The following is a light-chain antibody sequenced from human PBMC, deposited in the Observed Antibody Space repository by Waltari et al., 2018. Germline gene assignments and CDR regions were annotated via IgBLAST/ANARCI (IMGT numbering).Light chain of an antibody. CDR3: QQLNSYQWT. J-gene: IGKJ1*01. Sequence: IQLPQSPSSLSASVGDRVTITCRASPGISNYLAWYQQKPGKAPKLLIYAASTLQSGVPSRFSGSGAGTDFTLTISSLQPEYFATYYCQQLNSYQWTFGQGTKVEIK. CDR2: AAS. CDR1: PGISNY. V-gene: IGKV1-9*01.